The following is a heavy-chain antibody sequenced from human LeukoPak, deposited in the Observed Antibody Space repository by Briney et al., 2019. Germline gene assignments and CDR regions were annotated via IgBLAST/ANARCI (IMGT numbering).Heavy chain of an antibody. CDR1: GFTVSSNY. D-gene: IGHD3-22*01. V-gene: IGHV3-66*01. J-gene: IGHJ6*02. CDR3: ARDKQYYYDSSSYYYYGMDV. Sequence: PGGSLRLSCAASGFTVSSNYMSWVRQAPGKGLEWVSVIYSGGSTYYADSVKGRFTISRDNSKNTLYLQMNSLRAEDTAVYYCARDKQYYYDSSSYYYYGMDVWGQGTTVTVSS. CDR2: IYSGGST.